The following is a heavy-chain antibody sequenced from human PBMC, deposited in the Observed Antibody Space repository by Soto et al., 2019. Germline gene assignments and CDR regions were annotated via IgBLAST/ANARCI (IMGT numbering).Heavy chain of an antibody. CDR2: IIPIFGTA. CDR3: ARESVLVPAAMSGYGMDV. J-gene: IGHJ6*02. CDR1: GGTFSSYA. Sequence: QVQLVQSGAEVKKPGSSVKVSCKASGGTFSSYAISWVRQAPGQGLEWMGGIIPIFGTANYAQKFQGRVRITADESTSTAYMELSSLRSEDTAVYYCARESVLVPAAMSGYGMDVWGQGTTVTVSS. V-gene: IGHV1-69*12. D-gene: IGHD2-2*01.